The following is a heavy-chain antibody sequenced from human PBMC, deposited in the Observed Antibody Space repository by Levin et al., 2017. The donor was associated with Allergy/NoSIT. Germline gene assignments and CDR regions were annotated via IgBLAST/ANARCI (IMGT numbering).Heavy chain of an antibody. Sequence: NPGGSLRLSCAASGFSFSDYYMSWIRQAPGKGLEWVSYISGGSSYTNYADSVKGRFTISRDNAKNSLYLQMSSLRAEDTAVYYCAREVHGSGGADYFDYWGHGTLVTVSS. CDR1: GFSFSDYY. V-gene: IGHV3-11*05. D-gene: IGHD6-19*01. CDR3: AREVHGSGGADYFDY. CDR2: ISGGSSYT. J-gene: IGHJ4*01.